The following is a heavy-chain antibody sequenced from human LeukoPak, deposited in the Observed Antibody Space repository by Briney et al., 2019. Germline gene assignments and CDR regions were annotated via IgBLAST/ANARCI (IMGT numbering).Heavy chain of an antibody. Sequence: PGGSLRLSCTVSGFTVSTNSMSWVRQAPGKGLEWVSFIYSDNTHYSDSVKGRFTISRDNSKNTLYLQMNSLRAEDTAVYYCAVNYYDSSGYYEFDPWGQGTLVTVSS. CDR1: GFTVSTNS. CDR3: AVNYYDSSGYYEFDP. D-gene: IGHD3-22*01. CDR2: IYSDNT. J-gene: IGHJ5*02. V-gene: IGHV3-53*01.